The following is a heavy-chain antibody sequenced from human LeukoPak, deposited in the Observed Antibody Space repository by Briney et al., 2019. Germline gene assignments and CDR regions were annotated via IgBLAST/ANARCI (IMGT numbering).Heavy chain of an antibody. Sequence: SETLSLTCTVSGGSISSYYWSWIRQPPGKGLEWIGYIPYSGSTKNNPSLKSRVTISVDTSKSQFSLKLTSVTAADTAVYYCAREGSGSFPDAFDIWGQGTMVTVSS. CDR3: AREGSGSFPDAFDI. V-gene: IGHV4-59*01. D-gene: IGHD3-10*01. CDR1: GGSISSYY. CDR2: IPYSGST. J-gene: IGHJ3*02.